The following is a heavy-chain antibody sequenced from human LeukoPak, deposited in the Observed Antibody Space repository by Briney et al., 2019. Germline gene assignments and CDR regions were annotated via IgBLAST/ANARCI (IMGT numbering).Heavy chain of an antibody. J-gene: IGHJ4*02. CDR3: AKDEPGTYSPSDY. CDR2: IGIAGDT. CDR1: GFTFTNYD. Sequence: GGSLRLSCAASGFTFTNYDMHWVRQVTGKGLEWVSAIGIAGDTYYPGSVRGRFTISRENAKNSLYLQMNGLRAEDTAVYYCAKDEPGTYSPSDYWGRGTLVTVSS. D-gene: IGHD3-10*01. V-gene: IGHV3-13*04.